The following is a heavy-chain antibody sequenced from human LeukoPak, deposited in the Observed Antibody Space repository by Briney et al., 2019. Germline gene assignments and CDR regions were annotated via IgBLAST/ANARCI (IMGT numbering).Heavy chain of an antibody. D-gene: IGHD5-18*01. CDR2: INHSGST. CDR3: ARGYSYGRGDY. J-gene: IGHJ4*02. V-gene: IGHV4-34*01. CDR1: GGPFSGYY. Sequence: SETLSLTCAVYGGPFSGYYWSWIRQPPGKGLEWIGEINHSGSTNYNPSLKSRVTISVDTSKNQFSLKLSSVTAADTAVYYCARGYSYGRGDYWGQGTLVTVSS.